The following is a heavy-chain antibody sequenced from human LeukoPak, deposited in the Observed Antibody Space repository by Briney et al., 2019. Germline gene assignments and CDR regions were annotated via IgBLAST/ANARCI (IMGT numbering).Heavy chain of an antibody. V-gene: IGHV3-11*01. CDR2: ISGSGSTV. D-gene: IGHD4-23*01. CDR3: AKALYGGHDY. Sequence: GGSLRLSCAASGFTFSDYYMSWIRQAPGKGLEWISYISGSGSTVYYADSVKGRFTISRDNAKSSLYLQMNSLRAEDTAVYYCAKALYGGHDYWGQGTLVTVSS. J-gene: IGHJ4*02. CDR1: GFTFSDYY.